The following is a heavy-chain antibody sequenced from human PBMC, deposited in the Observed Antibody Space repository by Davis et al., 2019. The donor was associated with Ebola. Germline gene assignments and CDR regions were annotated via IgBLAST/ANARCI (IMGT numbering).Heavy chain of an antibody. V-gene: IGHV3-21*01. CDR1: DFPFRSYS. CDR3: ARTDYDILFYGMDV. CDR2: ISSSSSYI. J-gene: IGHJ6*02. Sequence: GESLKISCAASDFPFRSYSMHWVRQASGKGLAWVSSISSSSSYIYYADSVKGRFTISRDNAKNSLYLQMNSLRAEDTAVYYCARTDYDILFYGMDVWGQGTTVTVSS. D-gene: IGHD3-9*01.